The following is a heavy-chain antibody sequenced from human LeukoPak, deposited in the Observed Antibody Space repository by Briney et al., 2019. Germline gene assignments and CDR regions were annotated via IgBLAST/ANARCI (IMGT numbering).Heavy chain of an antibody. J-gene: IGHJ4*02. CDR2: ISYDGSNK. CDR1: GFTFSSYG. CDR3: AKELGRFLDPLDY. Sequence: GGSLRLSCAASGFTFSSYGMHWVRQAPGTGLEWVAVISYDGSNKYYADSVKGRFTISRDNSKNTLYLQMNSLRAEDTAVYYCAKELGRFLDPLDYWGQGTLVTVSS. V-gene: IGHV3-30*18. D-gene: IGHD1-1*01.